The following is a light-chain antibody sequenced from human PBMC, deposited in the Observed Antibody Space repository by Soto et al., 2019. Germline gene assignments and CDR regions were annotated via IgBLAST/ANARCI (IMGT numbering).Light chain of an antibody. J-gene: IGLJ3*02. CDR1: SGHNSYA. CDR3: QTWSTDIRV. V-gene: IGLV4-69*01. CDR2: LNSDGSH. Sequence: QPVLTQPPSASASLGASVKLTRTLSSGHNSYAIAWHQQQPEKGPRYLMKLNSDGSHSKGDGIPDRFSGSSSGAERYLTISSLQSEDEADYYCQTWSTDIRVFGGGTKLTVL.